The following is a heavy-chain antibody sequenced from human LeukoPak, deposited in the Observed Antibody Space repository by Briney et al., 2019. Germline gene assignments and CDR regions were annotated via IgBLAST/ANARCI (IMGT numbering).Heavy chain of an antibody. D-gene: IGHD6-13*01. V-gene: IGHV1-2*02. CDR3: AREGGFQQLPTGY. Sequence: ASVKVSCKASGYTFTGYYMHRVRQAPGQGLEWMGWINPNSGGTNYAQKFQGRVTMTRDTSISTAYMELSRLRSDDTAVYYCAREGGFQQLPTGYWGQGTLVTVSS. CDR1: GYTFTGYY. J-gene: IGHJ4*02. CDR2: INPNSGGT.